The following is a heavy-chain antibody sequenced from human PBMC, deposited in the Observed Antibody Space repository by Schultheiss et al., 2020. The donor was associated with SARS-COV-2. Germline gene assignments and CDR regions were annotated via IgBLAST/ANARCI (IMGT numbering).Heavy chain of an antibody. CDR1: GGSFSGYY. V-gene: IGHV4-34*01. CDR3: ARGVGIWFGELSAPWFDY. Sequence: SQTLSLTCAVYGGSFSGYYWSWIRQPPGKGLEWIGEINHSGSTNYNPSLKSRVTISVDTSKNQFSLTLSSVTAADTAVYYCARGVGIWFGELSAPWFDYWGQGTLVTVSS. D-gene: IGHD3-10*01. J-gene: IGHJ4*02. CDR2: INHSGST.